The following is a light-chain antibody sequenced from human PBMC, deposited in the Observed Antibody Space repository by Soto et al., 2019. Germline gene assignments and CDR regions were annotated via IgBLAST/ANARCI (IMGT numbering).Light chain of an antibody. V-gene: IGKV3-20*01. CDR1: QSVSSSS. CDR3: QRYGSSPLIT. J-gene: IGKJ5*01. Sequence: IVVTQSPGTLSLSPGERATLSCRASQSVSSSSLALYQQRPGQAARLLIYGTSSRATGMPDRFSGSGSGTDFSLTISRLEPEDFAVYFCQRYGSSPLITFGQGTRLEIK. CDR2: GTS.